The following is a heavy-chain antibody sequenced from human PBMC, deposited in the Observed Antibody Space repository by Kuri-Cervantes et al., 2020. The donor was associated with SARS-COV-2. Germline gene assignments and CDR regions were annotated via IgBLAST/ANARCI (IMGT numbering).Heavy chain of an antibody. CDR2: ISGSGGST. J-gene: IGHJ4*02. V-gene: IGHV3-23*01. D-gene: IGHD4-17*01. CDR1: GFTFSSYV. CDR3: AKDDTGDYGPTYFDY. Sequence: GGSLRLSCAASGFTFSSYVMSWVRQAPGKGLEWVSAISGSGGSTYYADSVKGRFTISRDNSKNTLYLQMNSLRAEDTAVYYCAKDDTGDYGPTYFDYWGQGTLVTVSS.